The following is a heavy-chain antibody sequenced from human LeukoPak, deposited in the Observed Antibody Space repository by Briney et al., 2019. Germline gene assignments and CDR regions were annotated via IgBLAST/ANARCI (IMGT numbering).Heavy chain of an antibody. J-gene: IGHJ4*02. CDR2: FDPEDGET. D-gene: IGHD1-26*01. CDR3: ATSWGSGSYYFDY. CDR1: GYTLTELS. Sequence: GASVKVSCKVSGYTLTELSMHWVRQAPGKGREWMGGFDPEDGETIYAQKFQGRVTMTEDTSTDTAYMELSSLRSEDTAVYYCATSWGSGSYYFDYWGQGTLVTVSS. V-gene: IGHV1-24*01.